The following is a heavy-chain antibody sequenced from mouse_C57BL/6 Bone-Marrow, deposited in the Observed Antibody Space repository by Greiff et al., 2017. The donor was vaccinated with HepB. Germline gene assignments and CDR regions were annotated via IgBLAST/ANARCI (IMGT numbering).Heavy chain of an antibody. J-gene: IGHJ2*01. V-gene: IGHV1-59*01. CDR3: ARPYYGSSYPDY. Sequence: QVQLQQPGAELVRPGTSVKLSCKASGYTFTSYWMHWVKQRPGQGLEWIGVIDPSDSYTNYNQKFKGKATLTVDTSSSTAYMQLSSLTSEDSAVYYCARPYYGSSYPDYWGQGTTLTVSS. D-gene: IGHD1-1*01. CDR1: GYTFTSYW. CDR2: IDPSDSYT.